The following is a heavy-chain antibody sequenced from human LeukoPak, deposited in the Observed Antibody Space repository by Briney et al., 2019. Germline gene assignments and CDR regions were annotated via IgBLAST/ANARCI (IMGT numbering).Heavy chain of an antibody. CDR1: GFTFSSYA. J-gene: IGHJ2*01. Sequence: GGSLRLSCAASGFTFSSYATSWVRQAPGRGLEWVSAISGSGGSTYYADSVKGRLTIPRDHSKTTLYLQMNSLRAEDTAVYYCAKDPTYWYLDLWGRGTLVTVSS. V-gene: IGHV3-23*01. CDR3: AKDPTYWYLDL. CDR2: ISGSGGST.